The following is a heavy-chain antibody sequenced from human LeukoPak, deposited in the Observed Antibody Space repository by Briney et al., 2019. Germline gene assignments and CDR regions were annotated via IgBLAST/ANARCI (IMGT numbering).Heavy chain of an antibody. CDR2: ISYSGST. CDR3: ARGGYSYGYSY. CDR1: GGTVSSDNYY. J-gene: IGHJ4*02. V-gene: IGHV4-61*01. Sequence: SETLSLTCTVSGGTVSSDNYYWSWIRQPPEKGLEWIGYISYSGSTHSHPSLKSRVSISVDTSKDQVSLKVRSVTAADTAVYYCARGGYSYGYSYWGQGTLVTVSS. D-gene: IGHD5-18*01.